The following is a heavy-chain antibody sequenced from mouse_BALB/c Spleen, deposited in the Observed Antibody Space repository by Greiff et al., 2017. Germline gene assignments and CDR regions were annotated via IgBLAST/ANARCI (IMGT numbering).Heavy chain of an antibody. CDR1: GFTFSSYG. D-gene: IGHD1-1*01. Sequence: DVMLVESGGGLVQPGGSLKLSCAASGFTFSSYGMSWVRQTPDKRLELVATINSNGGSTYYPDSVKGRFTISRDNAKNTLYLQMSSLKSEDTAMYYCARAPNGSGDFDYWGQGTTLTVSS. CDR2: INSNGGST. V-gene: IGHV5-6-3*01. CDR3: ARAPNGSGDFDY. J-gene: IGHJ2*01.